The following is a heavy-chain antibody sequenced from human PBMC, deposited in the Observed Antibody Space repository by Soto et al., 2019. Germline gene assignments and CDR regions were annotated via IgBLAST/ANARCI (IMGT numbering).Heavy chain of an antibody. D-gene: IGHD5-12*01. Sequence: SVKVSCKASGGTFSSYTISWVRQAPGQGLVWMGRIIPILGIANYAQKFQGRVTITADKSTSTAYMELSSLRSEDTAVYYCARSRSGYDYYYYYYMDVWGKGTTVTVSS. V-gene: IGHV1-69*02. CDR1: GGTFSSYT. CDR2: IIPILGIA. CDR3: ARSRSGYDYYYYYYMDV. J-gene: IGHJ6*03.